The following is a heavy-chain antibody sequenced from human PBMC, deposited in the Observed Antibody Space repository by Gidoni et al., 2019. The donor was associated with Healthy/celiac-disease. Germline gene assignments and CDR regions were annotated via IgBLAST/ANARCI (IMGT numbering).Heavy chain of an antibody. CDR1: GVTFRRYA. J-gene: IGHJ5*02. Sequence: QVQLVQSGAEVKKPGSSVKVSCTASGVTFRRYAISWVRQAPGQGLEWMGGIIPIFGTANYAQKCQGRVTITADESTSTAYMELSSLRSEDTAVYYWARDVFRYSGYDSDGNWFDPWGQGTLVTVSS. CDR3: ARDVFRYSGYDSDGNWFDP. CDR2: IIPIFGTA. D-gene: IGHD5-12*01. V-gene: IGHV1-69*01.